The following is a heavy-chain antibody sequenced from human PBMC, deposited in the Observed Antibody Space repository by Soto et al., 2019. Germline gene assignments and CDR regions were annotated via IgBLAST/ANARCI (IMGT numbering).Heavy chain of an antibody. CDR1: GFVFSDFQ. J-gene: IGHJ4*02. Sequence: LRLSCAASGFVFSDFQFNWVRQAPGGGLEWLSSITGTSAFTEYAESIEGRFTISRDNPNKLLFLHMDNLRPEDTAVYYCARDNLAFRGAFDLWGQGTLVTVSS. V-gene: IGHV3-21*01. CDR2: ITGTSAFT. D-gene: IGHD3-10*01. CDR3: ARDNLAFRGAFDL.